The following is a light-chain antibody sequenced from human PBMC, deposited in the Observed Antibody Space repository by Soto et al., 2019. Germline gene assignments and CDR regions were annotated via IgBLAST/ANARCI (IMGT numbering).Light chain of an antibody. CDR3: QQFSSSLLFT. Sequence: AIQLTQSPSSLSASVGDRVTITCRASQGINSALAWYQQKLGKAPKLLIYDAFSLQSGVPSRFSGSESGTDFTLTISSLQPEDFATYYCQQFSSSLLFTFGPGTKVDIK. CDR1: QGINSA. CDR2: DAF. J-gene: IGKJ3*01. V-gene: IGKV1-13*02.